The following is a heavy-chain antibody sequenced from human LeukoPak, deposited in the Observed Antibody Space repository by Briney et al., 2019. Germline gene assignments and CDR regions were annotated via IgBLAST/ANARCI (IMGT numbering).Heavy chain of an antibody. CDR1: GYTFTSYG. D-gene: IGHD3-10*01. CDR2: ISAYNGNT. CDR3: ARDSREVLLWFGEFSP. J-gene: IGHJ5*02. Sequence: ASVKVSCKASGYTFTSYGISWVRRAPGQGLEWMGWISAYNGNTNYAQKLQGRVTMTTDTSTSTAYMELRSLRSDDTAVYYCARDSREVLLWFGEFSPWGQGTLVTVSS. V-gene: IGHV1-18*01.